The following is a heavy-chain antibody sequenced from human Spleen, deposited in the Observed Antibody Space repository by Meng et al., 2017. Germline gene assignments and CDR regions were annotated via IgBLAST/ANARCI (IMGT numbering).Heavy chain of an antibody. D-gene: IGHD6-13*01. CDR3: ARDEDISAAGKLFGDY. V-gene: IGHV1-18*04. J-gene: IGHJ4*02. CDR1: DYTLTSDG. CDR2: INIYNGIT. Sequence: VQYEGGVKKPGPSVKVPCNVSDYTLTSDGFSWVRQAPGQGLQWMGWINIYNGITNYGRNFQGRVTLTTDTSTSTGYMELRSLTSDDTAVYYCARDEDISAAGKLFGDYWGQGTLVTVSS.